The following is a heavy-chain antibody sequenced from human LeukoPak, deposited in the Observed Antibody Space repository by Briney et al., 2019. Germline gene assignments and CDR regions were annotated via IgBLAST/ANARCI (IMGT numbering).Heavy chain of an antibody. J-gene: IGHJ5*02. V-gene: IGHV1-69*13. D-gene: IGHD1-14*01. CDR3: ARESRGSSNRGWFDP. Sequence: GASVKVSCKASGGTFSSYAISWVRQAPGQGLEWMGGIIPIFGTANYAQKFQGRVAITADESTSTAYMELSSLRSEDTAVYYCARESRGSSNRGWFDPWGQGTLVTVSS. CDR1: GGTFSSYA. CDR2: IIPIFGTA.